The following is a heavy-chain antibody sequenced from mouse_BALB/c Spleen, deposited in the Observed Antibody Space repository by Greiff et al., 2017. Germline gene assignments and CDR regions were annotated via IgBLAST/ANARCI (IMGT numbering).Heavy chain of an antibody. J-gene: IGHJ2*01. CDR1: GFTFSSYG. D-gene: IGHD2-3*01. CDR2: INSNGGST. Sequence: EVQRVESGGGLVQPGGSLKLSCAASGFTFSSYGMSWVRQTPDKRLELVATINSNGGSTYYPDSVKGRFTISRDNAKNTLYLQMSSLKSEDTAMYYCARAPDGYFDYWGQGTTLTVSS. CDR3: ARAPDGYFDY. V-gene: IGHV5-6-3*01.